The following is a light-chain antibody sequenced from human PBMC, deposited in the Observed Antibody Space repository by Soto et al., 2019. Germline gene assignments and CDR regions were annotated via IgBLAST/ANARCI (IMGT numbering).Light chain of an antibody. CDR2: GAS. V-gene: IGKV3-15*01. CDR3: QQYNNWPPLT. J-gene: IGKJ4*01. Sequence: EIVMTQSPATLSVSPGERATLSCRASQSVSSNLAWYQQKPGQAPRLLIYGASTRATCIPARFSGSGSGTEFTLTISSLQSEDCAVYYCQQYNNWPPLTFGGGNKVEIK. CDR1: QSVSSN.